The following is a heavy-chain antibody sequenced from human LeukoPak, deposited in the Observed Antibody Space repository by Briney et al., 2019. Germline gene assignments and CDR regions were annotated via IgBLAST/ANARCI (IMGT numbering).Heavy chain of an antibody. J-gene: IGHJ3*02. CDR3: ARHYYDSSGYSASDI. Sequence: ASVKVSCKASGYTFTGYYMHWVRQAPGQGLEWMGWINPNSGGTNYAQKFQGRVTMTRDTSISTAYMELSRLRSDDTAVYYCARHYYDSSGYSASDIWGQGTMVTASS. CDR2: INPNSGGT. D-gene: IGHD3-22*01. V-gene: IGHV1-2*02. CDR1: GYTFTGYY.